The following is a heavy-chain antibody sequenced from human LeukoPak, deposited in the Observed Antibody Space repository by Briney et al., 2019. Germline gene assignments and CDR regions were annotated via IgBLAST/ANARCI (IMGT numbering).Heavy chain of an antibody. D-gene: IGHD3-22*01. J-gene: IGHJ6*02. CDR3: ARAPPGYDSSGYYYYGMDV. Sequence: SETLSLTCTVSGGSISSSNWWSWVRQPPGKGLEWIGEIYHSGSTNYNPSLKSRVTISVDKSKNQFSLKLSSVTAADTAVYYCARAPPGYDSSGYYYYGMDVWGQGTTVTVSS. V-gene: IGHV4-4*02. CDR1: GGSISSSNW. CDR2: IYHSGST.